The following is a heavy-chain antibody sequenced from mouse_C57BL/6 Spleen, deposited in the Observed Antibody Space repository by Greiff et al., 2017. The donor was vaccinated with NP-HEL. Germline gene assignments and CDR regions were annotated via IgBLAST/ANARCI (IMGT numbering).Heavy chain of an antibody. V-gene: IGHV1-82*01. D-gene: IGHD1-1*01. J-gene: IGHJ2*01. Sequence: QVQLQQSGPELVKPGASVKISCKASGYAFSSSWMNWVKQRPGKGLEWIGRIYPGDGDTNYNGKFKGKATLTADKSSSTAYMQLSSLTSEDSAVYFCAFYYGSSAGFDYWGQGTTLTVSS. CDR3: AFYYGSSAGFDY. CDR1: GYAFSSSW. CDR2: IYPGDGDT.